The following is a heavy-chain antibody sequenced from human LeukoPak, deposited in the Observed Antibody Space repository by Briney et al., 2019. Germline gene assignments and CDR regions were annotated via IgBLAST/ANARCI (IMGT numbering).Heavy chain of an antibody. CDR3: SRNGLVDFDY. CDR2: IRRRAYGGAA. Sequence: PGGSLRLSCTTSGFAFDDFAMSWVRQPAGKGLEWVGFIRRRAYGGAAEYAASVKGRFIISRDDSKGIAYLQMNSLKTEDTAVYYCSRNGLVDFDYWARDPGSSSPQ. J-gene: IGHJ4*02. CDR1: GFAFDDFA. V-gene: IGHV3-49*04.